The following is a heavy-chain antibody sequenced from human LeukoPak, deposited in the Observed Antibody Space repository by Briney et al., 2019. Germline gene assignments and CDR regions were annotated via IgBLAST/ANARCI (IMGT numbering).Heavy chain of an antibody. CDR3: ARAYCSSTSCYMDYYYGMDV. CDR1: GGTFSSYA. V-gene: IGHV1-69*04. CDR2: IIPILGIA. Sequence: VASVKVSCKASGGTFSSYAISWVRQVPGQGLEWMGRIIPILGIANYAQKFQGRVTITADKSASTAYMELSSLRSEDTAVYYCARAYCSSTSCYMDYYYGMDVWGQGTTVTVSS. D-gene: IGHD2-2*02. J-gene: IGHJ6*02.